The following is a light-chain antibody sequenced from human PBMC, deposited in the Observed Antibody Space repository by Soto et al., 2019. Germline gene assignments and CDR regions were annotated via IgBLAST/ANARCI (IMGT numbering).Light chain of an antibody. V-gene: IGKV3-20*01. J-gene: IGKJ5*01. CDR1: QPVSSNY. CDR2: GAS. Sequence: LTQSPETRTLSPGERATRSCRVSQPVSSNYLAWCQQRPGQAPRLLIYGASTRAAGIPDRFSGSGSGTDFTLTITRLEPEDSAVYFCQQYTGPPTTFGQGTRLEI. CDR3: QQYTGPPTT.